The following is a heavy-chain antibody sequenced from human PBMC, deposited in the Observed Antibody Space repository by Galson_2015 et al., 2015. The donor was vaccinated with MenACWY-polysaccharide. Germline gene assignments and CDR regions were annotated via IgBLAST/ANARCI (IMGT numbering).Heavy chain of an antibody. D-gene: IGHD2-2*01. CDR2: ISYDGSHK. J-gene: IGHJ6*02. Sequence: SLRLSCAASGFTFSSYAIHWVRQAPGTGLEWVAVISYDGSHKYYGDSVKGRFTISRDNSENTAFLQMNSLRAKDTALYYCARDYCSRTSCSDMDVWGQGTTVNVSS. CDR1: GFTFSSYA. CDR3: ARDYCSRTSCSDMDV. V-gene: IGHV3-30*04.